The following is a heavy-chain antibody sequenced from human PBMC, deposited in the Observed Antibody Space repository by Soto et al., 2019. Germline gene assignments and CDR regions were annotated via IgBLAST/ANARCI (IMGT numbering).Heavy chain of an antibody. CDR3: AIPDLEGWSYPDY. J-gene: IGHJ4*02. V-gene: IGHV3-30-3*01. Sequence: QVQLVESGGGVVQPGRSLRLSCAASGFTFSNYAMHWVRQAPGKGLEWVAVISYDGSNKYYADSVKGRFTISRDNSKNTLYLQMNSLRAEDTAMYYCAIPDLEGWSYPDYWGQGTLVTVSS. CDR1: GFTFSNYA. D-gene: IGHD1-26*01. CDR2: ISYDGSNK.